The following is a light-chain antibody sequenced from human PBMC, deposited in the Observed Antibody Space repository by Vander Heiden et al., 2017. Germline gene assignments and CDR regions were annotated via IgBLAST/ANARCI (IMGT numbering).Light chain of an antibody. V-gene: IGLV1-40*01. Sequence: QSVLTPPPSVSGAPRHRVTISCTGSSSNIGAGNDVPWYQQLPGTAPKLLIYGKSNRPSGVTDRFSGSKSGTSAALAITGLQAEDEADYYCQSDDSSLSGSVFGGGTKLTVL. J-gene: IGLJ3*02. CDR2: GKS. CDR1: SSNIGAGND. CDR3: QSDDSSLSGSV.